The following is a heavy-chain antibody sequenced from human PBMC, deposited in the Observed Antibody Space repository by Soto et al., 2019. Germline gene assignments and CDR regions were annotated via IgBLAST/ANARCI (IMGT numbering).Heavy chain of an antibody. CDR2: TSYSGTT. D-gene: IGHD2-15*01. CDR1: GASMSSSY. Sequence: SETLSLTCTVSGASMSSSYWSWIRQPPGMGLEWIGYTSYSGTTNYNPSLKSRVTISVDTSKKQFSLKVTSLTAADTAVYYCARERCSGGSRQGPFAHWGPGALVTVSS. CDR3: ARERCSGGSRQGPFAH. V-gene: IGHV4-59*12. J-gene: IGHJ4*02.